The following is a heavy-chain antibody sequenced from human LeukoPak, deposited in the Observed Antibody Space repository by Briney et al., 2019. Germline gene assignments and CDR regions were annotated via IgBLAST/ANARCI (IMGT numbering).Heavy chain of an antibody. J-gene: IGHJ4*01. CDR1: GFPFSSFS. CDR3: ARDGGYTGGWTYGAGDY. D-gene: IGHD2-8*02. V-gene: IGHV3-30*03. Sequence: GGSLRLSCAASGFPFSSFSMNWVRQAPGKGLECVAVISNDGNEKYYADSVKGRFSISRDNSKNTLYLQMSSLRTEDTAVYYCARDGGYTGGWTYGAGDYWGQGTLVTVSS. CDR2: ISNDGNEK.